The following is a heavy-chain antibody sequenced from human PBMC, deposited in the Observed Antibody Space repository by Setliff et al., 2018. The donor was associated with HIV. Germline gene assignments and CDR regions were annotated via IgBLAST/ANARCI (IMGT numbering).Heavy chain of an antibody. J-gene: IGHJ4*02. V-gene: IGHV1-3*01. CDR2: INAANGNT. CDR3: ATRPGYDDPYCFDF. D-gene: IGHD2-15*01. CDR1: GNSITSSP. Sequence: ASVKVSCKVSGNSITSSPLHWVRQAPGQRLEWMGWINAANGNTKYSQNFQGRVTISSDTAASTTYLELSSLTSEDTAVYYCATRPGYDDPYCFDFWGQGTLVTVSS.